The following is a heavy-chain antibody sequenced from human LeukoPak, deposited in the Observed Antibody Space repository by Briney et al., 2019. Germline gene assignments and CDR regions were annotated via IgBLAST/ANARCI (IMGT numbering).Heavy chain of an antibody. CDR1: GFTFSSYE. Sequence: PGGSLRLPCAASGFTFSSYEMNWVRQAPGRGLEWVSYISSSGSTIYYADSVKGRFTISRDNAKNSLYLQMNSLRAEDTAVYYCARRSWIQLWYGYDYWGQGTLVTVSS. D-gene: IGHD5-18*01. CDR3: ARRSWIQLWYGYDY. V-gene: IGHV3-48*03. CDR2: ISSSGSTI. J-gene: IGHJ4*02.